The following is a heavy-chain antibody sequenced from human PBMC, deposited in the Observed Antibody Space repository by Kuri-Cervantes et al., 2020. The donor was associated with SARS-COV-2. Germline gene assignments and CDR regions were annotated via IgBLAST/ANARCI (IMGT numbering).Heavy chain of an antibody. CDR1: GGTFSSYT. CDR2: INPNSGGT. CDR3: ARIGYGGSYFGFDY. D-gene: IGHD1-26*01. V-gene: IGHV1-2*02. Sequence: ASVKVSCKASGGTFSSYTISWVRQAPGQGLEWMGWINPNSGGTNYAEKFQGRGTMTRDTSISTAYMELSRLRSDDTAVYYCARIGYGGSYFGFDYWGQGTLVTVSS. J-gene: IGHJ4*02.